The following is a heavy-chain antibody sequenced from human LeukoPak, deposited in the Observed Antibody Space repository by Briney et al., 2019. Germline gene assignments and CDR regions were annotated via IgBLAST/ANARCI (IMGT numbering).Heavy chain of an antibody. CDR3: ARDRRDYDILTPDY. V-gene: IGHV1-2*02. J-gene: IGHJ4*02. D-gene: IGHD3-9*01. CDR2: INPNSGGT. CDR1: GYTFTGYY. Sequence: GASVKVSCKASGYTFTGYYIHWVRQAPGQGLEWMGWINPNSGGTNYAQKFQGRVTMTRDTSISTAYMKLSRLRSDDTAVYYCARDRRDYDILTPDYWGQGTLVTVSS.